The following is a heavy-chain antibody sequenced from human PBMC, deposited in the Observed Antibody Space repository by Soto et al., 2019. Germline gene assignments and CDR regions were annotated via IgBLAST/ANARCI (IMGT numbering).Heavy chain of an antibody. CDR2: ISGSGGAT. Sequence: GGSLRLSCEASGFSFSSSAMNWVRRAPGKGLEWISVISGSGGATYFADSVKGRFTISRDNSKNTLYLQMNSLRAEDTAVYYCAKATLRVVHPLVFDHWGQGSLVTVSS. V-gene: IGHV3-23*01. CDR3: AKATLRVVHPLVFDH. D-gene: IGHD3-3*01. CDR1: GFSFSSSA. J-gene: IGHJ4*02.